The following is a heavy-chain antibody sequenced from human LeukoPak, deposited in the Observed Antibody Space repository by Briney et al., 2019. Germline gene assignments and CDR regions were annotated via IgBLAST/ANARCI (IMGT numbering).Heavy chain of an antibody. CDR2: IYPRDGST. J-gene: IGHJ4*02. Sequence: ASVNVSFKASGYTFTSNYIHWVRQAPGQGLEWMGMIYPRDGSTSYAQKFQGRVTVTRDTSTSTVHMELSGLRSEDTAVYYCARDQEGFDYWGQGTLVTVSS. V-gene: IGHV1-46*01. CDR3: ARDQEGFDY. CDR1: GYTFTSNY.